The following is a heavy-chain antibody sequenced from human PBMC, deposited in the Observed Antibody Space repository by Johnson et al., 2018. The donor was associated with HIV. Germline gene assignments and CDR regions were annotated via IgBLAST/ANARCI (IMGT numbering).Heavy chain of an antibody. CDR3: AKANVSGSYWAFDI. Sequence: QMQLVESGGGVVQPGRSLRLSCAASGFTFSSYGMHWVRQAPGKGLEWVAVIWFDGSNKYYADSVKGRFTISRDNSKNTLYLQMNSLRAEDTAVYYCAKANVSGSYWAFDIWGHGTMVTVSS. CDR2: IWFDGSNK. J-gene: IGHJ3*02. D-gene: IGHD3-10*01. V-gene: IGHV3-33*06. CDR1: GFTFSSYG.